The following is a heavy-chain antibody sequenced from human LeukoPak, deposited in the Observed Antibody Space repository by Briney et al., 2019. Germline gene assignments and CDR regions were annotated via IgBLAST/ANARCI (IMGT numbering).Heavy chain of an antibody. V-gene: IGHV4-59*01. D-gene: IGHD5/OR15-5a*01. J-gene: IGHJ6*02. CDR3: ARGTPSTYYYYYYGMDV. CDR1: GGSISSYY. Sequence: SETLSLTCTVSGGSISSYYWSWIRQPPGKGLEWIGYIYYSGSTNYNPSLKSRVTISVDTSKNQFSLKLSSVTAADTAVYYCARGTPSTYYYYYYGMDVWGQGTTVTVSS. CDR2: IYYSGST.